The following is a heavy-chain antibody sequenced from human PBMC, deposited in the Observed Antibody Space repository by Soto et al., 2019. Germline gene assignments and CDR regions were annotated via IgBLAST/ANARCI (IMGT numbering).Heavy chain of an antibody. Sequence: PGGSLRLSCAASGFTFSGFAMNWVRQAPGKGLEWVSYIGSTSPTRYYADSVKGRFTISRDNAKNSLYLQMNSLRADDAAVYYCARDRYDYSFDYWGQGTLVTVSS. CDR1: GFTFSGFA. CDR3: ARDRYDYSFDY. CDR2: IGSTSPTR. V-gene: IGHV3-48*01. J-gene: IGHJ4*02. D-gene: IGHD3-16*01.